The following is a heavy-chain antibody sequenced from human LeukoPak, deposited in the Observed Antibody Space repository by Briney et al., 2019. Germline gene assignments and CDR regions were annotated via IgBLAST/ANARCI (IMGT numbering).Heavy chain of an antibody. CDR3: APVQYSSSSFDY. CDR1: GFSLGTRGVG. Sequence: SGPTLVKPTQTLTLTCTFSGFSLGTRGVGVGWIRQPPGKALEWLALIYWDDDKRYSPSLKSRLTVSKATSKNQVVLTMTNMESVDSATYYCAPVQYSSSSFDYWGQGTLVTVSS. CDR2: IYWDDDK. J-gene: IGHJ4*02. V-gene: IGHV2-5*02. D-gene: IGHD6-6*01.